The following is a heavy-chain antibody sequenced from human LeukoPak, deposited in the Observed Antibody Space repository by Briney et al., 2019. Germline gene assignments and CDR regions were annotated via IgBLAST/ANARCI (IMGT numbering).Heavy chain of an antibody. CDR3: ARAKHSSGYYHDY. J-gene: IGHJ4*02. Sequence: ASVKVSCKASGYTFTSYDINWVRQATGQGLEWMGWMNPNSGNTGYAQKFQGRVTMTRNISISTAYMELSSLRSEDTAVYYCARAKHSSGYYHDYWGQGTLVTVSS. V-gene: IGHV1-8*01. CDR1: GYTFTSYD. D-gene: IGHD3-22*01. CDR2: MNPNSGNT.